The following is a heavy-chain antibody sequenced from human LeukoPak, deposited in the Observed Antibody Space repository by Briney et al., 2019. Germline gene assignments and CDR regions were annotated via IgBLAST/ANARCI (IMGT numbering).Heavy chain of an antibody. CDR1: GFTFSSYS. CDR3: ARSPESLGLRYLDS. Sequence: PGGSLRLSCAASGFTFSSYSMHWVRQAPGKGLEWLTLISYHGSNKDYTDSVRGRFTISRDNSKNTVFLQMNSLRTEDTAVYFCARSPESLGLRYLDSWGQGTLVTVSS. J-gene: IGHJ4*02. D-gene: IGHD3/OR15-3a*01. V-gene: IGHV3-30*04. CDR2: ISYHGSNK.